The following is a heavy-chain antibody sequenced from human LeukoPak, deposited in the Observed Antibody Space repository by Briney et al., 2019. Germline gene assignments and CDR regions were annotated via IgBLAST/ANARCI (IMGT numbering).Heavy chain of an antibody. CDR3: ARDKSGTTQGDFDY. D-gene: IGHD1-1*01. CDR1: AYTFTRYY. V-gene: IGHV1-46*01. CDR2: IDPSGGST. J-gene: IGHJ4*02. Sequence: ASVKVSCWASAYTFTRYYMHWVRRGPGQGLEGLGIIDPSGGSTSYAQKFQGRVTMTRDTSTSTVYMELSGLRFEDTAVYYCARDKSGTTQGDFDYWGQGTLVTVSS.